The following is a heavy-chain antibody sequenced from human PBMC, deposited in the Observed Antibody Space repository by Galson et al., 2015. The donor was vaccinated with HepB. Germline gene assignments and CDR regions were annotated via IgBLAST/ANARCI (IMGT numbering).Heavy chain of an antibody. D-gene: IGHD5/OR15-5a*01. J-gene: IGHJ4*02. V-gene: IGHV6-1*01. CDR3: ARAKDSVFDY. CDR1: GDSVSSNRVT. Sequence: CAISGDSVSSNRVTWNWIRQSPSRGPEWLGRTYYRSKWYYDYAVSVKSRITINPDISKNQLSLQLNSVSPEDTAVYYCARAKDSVFDYWGQGTLVTVSS. CDR2: TYYRSKWYY.